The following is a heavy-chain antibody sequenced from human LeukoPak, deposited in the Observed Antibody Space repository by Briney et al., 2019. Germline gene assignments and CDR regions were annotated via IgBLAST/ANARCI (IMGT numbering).Heavy chain of an antibody. CDR1: GGSISSGGYS. CDR2: ISHSGST. CDR3: ARYSSTWPYWYFDL. Sequence: SETLSLTCAVSGGSISSGGYSWSWIRQPPGKGLEWIGYISHSGSTYCNPSLKSRVTISVDRSKNQFSLKLTSVTAADTAVYYCARYSSTWPYWYFDLWGRGTLVTVSS. J-gene: IGHJ2*01. D-gene: IGHD6-13*01. V-gene: IGHV4-30-2*01.